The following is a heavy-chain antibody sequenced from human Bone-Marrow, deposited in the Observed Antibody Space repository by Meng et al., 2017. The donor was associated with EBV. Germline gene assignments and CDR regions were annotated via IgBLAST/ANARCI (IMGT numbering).Heavy chain of an antibody. CDR1: GGFISSSNW. V-gene: IGHV4-4*02. D-gene: IGHD6-13*01. Sequence: LEDSGPGLVRPSGTLSLTCAFSGGFISSSNWWSWVRQPPGKGLEWIGEIYHSGSTNYNPSLKSRVTISVDKSKNQFSLKLSSATAADTAVYYCASLAAAGPPFDYWGQGTLVTVSS. CDR2: IYHSGST. J-gene: IGHJ4*02. CDR3: ASLAAAGPPFDY.